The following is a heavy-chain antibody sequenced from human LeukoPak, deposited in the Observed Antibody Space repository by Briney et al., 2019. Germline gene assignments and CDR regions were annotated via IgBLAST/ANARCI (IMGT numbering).Heavy chain of an antibody. CDR3: AREGTAGTNLNWFDP. D-gene: IGHD1-1*01. J-gene: IGHJ5*02. Sequence: KPSETLSLTCTVSGGSLSSGSYYWSWIRQPPGKGLEWIGYISYSGSTNFNPSLKSRVTISVDTSKNQFSLKLSSVTAADTAVYYCAREGTAGTNLNWFDPWGQGTLVTVSS. V-gene: IGHV4-61*01. CDR1: GGSLSSGSYY. CDR2: ISYSGST.